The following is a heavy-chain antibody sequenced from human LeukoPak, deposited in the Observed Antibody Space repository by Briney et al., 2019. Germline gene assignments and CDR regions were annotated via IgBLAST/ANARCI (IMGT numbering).Heavy chain of an antibody. CDR2: IYYSRST. CDR1: GGSISSGSYY. CDR3: ARLGAYDFWSGYYSSIGWFDP. J-gene: IGHJ5*02. V-gene: IGHV4-39*01. D-gene: IGHD3-3*01. Sequence: PSETLSLTCTVSGGSISSGSYYWGWIRQPPGNGLGWIGSIYYSRSTYYNPSLKSRVTISVDTSKNQFSLKLSSVTAADTAVYYCARLGAYDFWSGYYSSIGWFDPWGQGTLVTVSS.